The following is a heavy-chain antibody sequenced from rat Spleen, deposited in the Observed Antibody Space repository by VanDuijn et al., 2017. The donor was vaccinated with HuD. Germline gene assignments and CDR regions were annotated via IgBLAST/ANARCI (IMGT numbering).Heavy chain of an antibody. J-gene: IGHJ3*01. CDR1: GFTFSNYG. CDR3: ARHGTINTMVRYYFDY. V-gene: IGHV5S13*01. Sequence: EVQLVESGGGLVQPGRSLKLSCAASGFTFSNYGMAWVCQAPTKGLEWVASIGTGPGDTYYRDSVKGRFTISRDYTKSTLYLQMDSLRSEDTATYYCARHGTINTMVRYYFDYWGQGTLVTVSS. CDR2: IGTGPGDT. D-gene: IGHD1-1*01.